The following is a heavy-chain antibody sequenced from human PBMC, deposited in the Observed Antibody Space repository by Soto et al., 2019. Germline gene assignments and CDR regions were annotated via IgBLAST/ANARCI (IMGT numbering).Heavy chain of an antibody. D-gene: IGHD6-19*01. CDR2: TYYRSKWYN. V-gene: IGHV6-1*01. CDR3: ARSIAVAKANWFDP. Sequence: PSHTLSLTCAISGYSVSSNSAALNWIRQSPSRGLEWLGRTYYRSKWYNDYAVSVKSRITINPDTSKNQFSLQLNSVTPEDTAVYYCARSIAVAKANWFDPWGQGTLVTVSS. J-gene: IGHJ5*02. CDR1: GYSVSSNSAA.